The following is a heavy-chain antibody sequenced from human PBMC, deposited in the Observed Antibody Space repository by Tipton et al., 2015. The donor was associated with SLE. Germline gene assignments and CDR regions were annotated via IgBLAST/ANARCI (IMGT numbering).Heavy chain of an antibody. J-gene: IGHJ4*02. CDR3: ARDSLGFDY. V-gene: IGHV4-59*12. CDR2: LHYSEST. CDR1: GAPFTHYY. D-gene: IGHD1-26*01. Sequence: TLSLTCTVSGAPFTHYYWSWIRQTPGKGLEWIGSLHYSESTYYNPSLKSRVTISVDTSKNQFSLNLSSVTAADTAAYYCARDSLGFDYWGQGTLVTVSS.